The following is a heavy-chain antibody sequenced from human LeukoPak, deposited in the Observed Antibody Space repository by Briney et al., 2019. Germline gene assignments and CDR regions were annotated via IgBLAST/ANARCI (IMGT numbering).Heavy chain of an antibody. CDR1: GDTLGGFY. V-gene: IGHV4-34*01. CDR2: INHTGSG. J-gene: IGHJ4*02. CDR3: ARGSYSSSYILY. Sequence: SETLSLTCAVYGDTLGGFYWSWIRQSPGKGLEWIGEINHTGSGNHNPTLKSRSTLTLDTSKNQLSLVLASVTAADTATYYCARGSYSSSYILYWGQGILVTVSS. D-gene: IGHD4-11*01.